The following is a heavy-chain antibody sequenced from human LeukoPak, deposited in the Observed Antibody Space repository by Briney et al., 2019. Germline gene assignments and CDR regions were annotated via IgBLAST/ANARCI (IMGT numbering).Heavy chain of an antibody. Sequence: GASVKVSCKASGYTFTSYGISWERQAPGQGLEWMGWISAYNGNTNYAQKLQGRVTMTTDTSTSTAYMELRSLRSDDTAVYYCAREARLAVADDAFDIWGQGTMVTVSS. CDR1: GYTFTSYG. CDR2: ISAYNGNT. V-gene: IGHV1-18*01. D-gene: IGHD6-19*01. J-gene: IGHJ3*02. CDR3: AREARLAVADDAFDI.